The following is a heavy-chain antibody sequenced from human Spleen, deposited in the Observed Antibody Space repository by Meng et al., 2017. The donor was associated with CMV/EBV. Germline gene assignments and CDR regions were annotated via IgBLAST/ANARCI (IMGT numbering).Heavy chain of an antibody. J-gene: IGHJ4*02. V-gene: IGHV3-23*03. D-gene: IGHD6-19*01. Sequence: GESLKISCTVSGFTFSSYAMSWVRQAPGKGLEWVSVIYSGGSSAYYADSVKGRFSISRDNSKNTLYLQINSLRAEDTAVYYCAKLDSSGWYGYFNYWGQGTLVTVSS. CDR3: AKLDSSGWYGYFNY. CDR1: GFTFSSYA. CDR2: IYSGGSSA.